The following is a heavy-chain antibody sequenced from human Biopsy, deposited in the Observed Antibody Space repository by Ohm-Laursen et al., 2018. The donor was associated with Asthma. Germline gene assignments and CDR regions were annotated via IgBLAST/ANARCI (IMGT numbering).Heavy chain of an antibody. D-gene: IGHD5-12*01. CDR1: GDSFSNYA. J-gene: IGHJ6*02. CDR2: LIPVLGTP. CDR3: ARGYSGSDRIVYYYSGLEV. V-gene: IGHV1-69*13. Sequence: ASVKVSCKSSGDSFSNYAISWVRQAPGQGLEWMGGLIPVLGTPDHAQMFEGRVTITADESTSAAYMELSSLSSEDTAVYYCARGYSGSDRIVYYYSGLEVWGQGTTVTVSS.